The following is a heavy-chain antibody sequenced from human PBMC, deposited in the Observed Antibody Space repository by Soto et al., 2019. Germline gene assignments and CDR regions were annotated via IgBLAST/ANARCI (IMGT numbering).Heavy chain of an antibody. CDR1: GGPFGGFY. D-gene: IGHD3-10*01. J-gene: IGHJ4*02. CDR2: IHHGGST. Sequence: SETLSLTCAVNGGPFGGFYWTWIRQSPGKGLEWIGEIHHGGSTNYNPSPKSRVTMSLDTSKNQFSLKLTPVTAADTAVYYCARGYRISMVILTTNYFDSWGQGTPVTVSS. CDR3: ARGYRISMVILTTNYFDS. V-gene: IGHV4-34*01.